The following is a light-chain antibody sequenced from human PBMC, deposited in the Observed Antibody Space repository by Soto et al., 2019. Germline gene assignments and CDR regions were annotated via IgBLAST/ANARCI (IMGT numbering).Light chain of an antibody. V-gene: IGLV2-14*01. CDR2: EVS. Sequence: QSVLTQPASVSGSPGQSITISCTGTSSDVGGYNYVSWYQQHPGKAPKLMIYEVSNRPSGVSNRFSGSKSGNTASLTISGLQAEDEADYYCSSYTSSSTLVVFGGGTTLTAL. CDR1: SSDVGGYNY. CDR3: SSYTSSSTLVV. J-gene: IGLJ2*01.